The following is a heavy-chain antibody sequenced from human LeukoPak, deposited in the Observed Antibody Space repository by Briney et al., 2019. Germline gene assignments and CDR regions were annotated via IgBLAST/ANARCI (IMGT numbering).Heavy chain of an antibody. D-gene: IGHD3-9*01. CDR3: ARKLVLRYSRGYFDY. CDR2: INHSGST. Sequence: SETLSLTCAVYGGSLSGYYWSWIRQPPGKGLEWIGEINHSGSTNYNPSLKSRVTISVDTSKNQFSLKLSSVTAADTAVYYCARKLVLRYSRGYFDYWGQGTLVTVSS. CDR1: GGSLSGYY. V-gene: IGHV4-34*01. J-gene: IGHJ4*02.